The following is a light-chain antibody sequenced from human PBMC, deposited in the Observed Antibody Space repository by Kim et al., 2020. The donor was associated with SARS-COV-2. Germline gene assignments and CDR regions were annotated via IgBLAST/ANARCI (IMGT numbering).Light chain of an antibody. V-gene: IGKV3-20*01. J-gene: IGKJ2*01. CDR1: QTLNSGY. Sequence: EIVLTQSPGTLSLSPGDGATLSCRTSQTLNSGYLAWYQQKPGPAPRLLIVAASSRATGVPDRFAGSGSGRDFTLTISRLEAEDVAVYCCQQDGSAPYTFGQGTKLEI. CDR2: AAS. CDR3: QQDGSAPYT.